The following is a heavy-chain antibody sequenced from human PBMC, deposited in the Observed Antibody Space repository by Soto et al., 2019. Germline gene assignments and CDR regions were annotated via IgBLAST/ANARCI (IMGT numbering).Heavy chain of an antibody. Sequence: PSETLSLTCTVSGGSISSSSYYWGWIRQPPGKGLEWIGSIYYSGSTYYNPSLKSRGTISVDTQKSQFSLQLSSVTVADTAFYYCAGGGSIVVSTRRLMDVWGKGTTVTVSS. CDR2: IYYSGST. J-gene: IGHJ6*03. D-gene: IGHD3-22*01. CDR1: GGSISSSSYY. V-gene: IGHV4-39*07. CDR3: AGGGSIVVSTRRLMDV.